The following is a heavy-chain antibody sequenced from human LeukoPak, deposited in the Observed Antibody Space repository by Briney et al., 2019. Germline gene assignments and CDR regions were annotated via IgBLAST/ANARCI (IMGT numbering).Heavy chain of an antibody. V-gene: IGHV3-23*01. CDR1: GFTFSSYA. CDR2: ISGSGDST. D-gene: IGHD5-18*01. J-gene: IGHJ5*02. CDR3: ARVYSYGDWFDP. Sequence: GGSLRLSCAASGFTFSSYAMSWVRQAPGKGLEWVSTISGSGDSTYYADSVKGRFTISRDNSRNTLYLQMNSLRAEDTAVYYCARVYSYGDWFDPWGQGTLVTVSS.